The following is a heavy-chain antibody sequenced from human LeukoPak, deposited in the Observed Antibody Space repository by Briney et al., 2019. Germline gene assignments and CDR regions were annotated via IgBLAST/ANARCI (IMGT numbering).Heavy chain of an antibody. CDR3: AKGQGPGIAVATDY. J-gene: IGHJ4*02. D-gene: IGHD6-19*01. CDR2: TRYDGSNK. Sequence: GGSLRLSCEAPGFTFSSYGMHWVRQAPGKGLEWVAFTRYDGSNKYYADSVKGRFTISRDNSKNTLYLQMNSLRAEDTAVYYCAKGQGPGIAVATDYWGQGTLVTVSS. CDR1: GFTFSSYG. V-gene: IGHV3-30*02.